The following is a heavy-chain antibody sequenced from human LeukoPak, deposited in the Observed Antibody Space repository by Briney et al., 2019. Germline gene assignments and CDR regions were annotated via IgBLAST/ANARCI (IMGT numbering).Heavy chain of an antibody. Sequence: PGGSLRLSCAASGFTFSSYEMNWVRQAPGKGLEWVSYISSSGSTIYYADSVKGRSTISRDNAKNSLYLQMNSLRAEDTAVYYCARDSYCSGGSCLPFFDYWGQGTLVTVSS. CDR3: ARDSYCSGGSCLPFFDY. D-gene: IGHD2-15*01. J-gene: IGHJ4*02. V-gene: IGHV3-48*03. CDR2: ISSSGSTI. CDR1: GFTFSSYE.